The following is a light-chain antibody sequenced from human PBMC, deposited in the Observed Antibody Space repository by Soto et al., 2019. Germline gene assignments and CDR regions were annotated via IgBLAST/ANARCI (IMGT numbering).Light chain of an antibody. CDR1: SSDVGGYKY. V-gene: IGLV2-14*01. CDR2: EVS. CDR3: SSYTRSSKVV. Sequence: QSALTQPASVSGSPGQSITISCTGTSSDVGGYKYVSWYQQHPGKAPKLMIYEVSHRPSGVSNRFSGSKSGNTASLTISVLQAEDEADYYCSSYTRSSKVVFGGGTKLTVL. J-gene: IGLJ2*01.